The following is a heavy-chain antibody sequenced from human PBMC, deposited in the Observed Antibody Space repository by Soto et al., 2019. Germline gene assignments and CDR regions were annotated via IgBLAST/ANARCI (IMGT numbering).Heavy chain of an antibody. V-gene: IGHV3-30-3*01. D-gene: IGHD6-25*01. Sequence: QVQLVESGGGVVQPGRSLRLSCAASGFTFSNYAMHWVRQAPGKGLEWVADISSDGNNKNYAGSVKGRFTISRDNSKNTLYLQMDSLRAEDTAVYYCGRDRDSSAPGNFDYWGQGTLVTVSS. J-gene: IGHJ4*02. CDR3: GRDRDSSAPGNFDY. CDR1: GFTFSNYA. CDR2: ISSDGNNK.